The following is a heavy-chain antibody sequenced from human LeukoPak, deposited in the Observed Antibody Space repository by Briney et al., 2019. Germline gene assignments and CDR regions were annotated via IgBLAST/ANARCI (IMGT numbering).Heavy chain of an antibody. CDR3: ARVTEPLRAAHAHVAAFDI. J-gene: IGHJ3*02. CDR1: GGTFSSYA. V-gene: IGHV1-69*13. CDR2: IIPIFGTA. Sequence: ASVKVSCKASGGTFSSYAISWVRQAPGQGLEWMGGIIPIFGTANYAQKFQGRVTITADESTSTAYMELSSLRSEDTAVYYRARVTEPLRAAHAHVAAFDIWGQGTMVTVSS. D-gene: IGHD6-6*01.